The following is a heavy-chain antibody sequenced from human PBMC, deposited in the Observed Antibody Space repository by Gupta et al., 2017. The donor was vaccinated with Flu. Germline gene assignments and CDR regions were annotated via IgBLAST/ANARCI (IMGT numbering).Heavy chain of an antibody. J-gene: IGHJ4*02. CDR3: AREHDSSGYFFDH. Sequence: RSYSITWVRQAPGQGLEWVGGIIPIFGTSNYAQKFQGRVTITADEFTSTVYLELRGLRSEDTAVYYCAREHDSSGYFFDHWGQGTPVTVSS. V-gene: IGHV1-69*01. CDR2: IIPIFGTS. D-gene: IGHD3-22*01. CDR1: RSYS.